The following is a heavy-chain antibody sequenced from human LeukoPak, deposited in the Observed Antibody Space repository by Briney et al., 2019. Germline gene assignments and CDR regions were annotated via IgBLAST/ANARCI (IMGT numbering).Heavy chain of an antibody. Sequence: SETLSFTCTVSGGSVSSYYWSWIRQPPGKGLEWIGYIYYSGSTNYNPSLKSRVTISVDTSKNQFSLKLSSVTAADTAVYYCARGMTTVTPAFDYWGQGTLVTVSS. V-gene: IGHV4-59*02. J-gene: IGHJ4*02. CDR1: GGSVSSYY. CDR3: ARGMTTVTPAFDY. CDR2: IYYSGST. D-gene: IGHD4-11*01.